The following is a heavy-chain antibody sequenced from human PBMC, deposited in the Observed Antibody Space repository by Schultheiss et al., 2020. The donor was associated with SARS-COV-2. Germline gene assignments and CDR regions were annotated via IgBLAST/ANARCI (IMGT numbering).Heavy chain of an antibody. V-gene: IGHV1-18*01. CDR1: GYTFTSYG. CDR3: ARCYDSSGYYVLYYYYGMDV. Sequence: ASVKVSCKASGYTFTSYGISWVRQAPGQGLEWMGWISAYNGNTNYAQKLQGRVTMTTDTSTSTAYMELRSLRSDDTAVYYCARCYDSSGYYVLYYYYGMDVWGQGTTVTVSS. D-gene: IGHD3-22*01. J-gene: IGHJ6*02. CDR2: ISAYNGNT.